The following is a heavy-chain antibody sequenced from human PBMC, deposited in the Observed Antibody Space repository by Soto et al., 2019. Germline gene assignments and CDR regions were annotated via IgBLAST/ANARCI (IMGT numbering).Heavy chain of an antibody. Sequence: QVQLVQSGAEVKNPGASVKVSCKASGYTFTRYGIAWARQAPGQGLEWMGWINTYNGNTNYAQNVQGRGTLTTDTSTSTAYMERRSLRSNDTAIYYCAMVDVYVTPSPQDVWGQGTTVIVSS. CDR2: INTYNGNT. J-gene: IGHJ6*02. V-gene: IGHV1-18*01. CDR3: AMVDVYVTPSPQDV. CDR1: GYTFTRYG. D-gene: IGHD3-16*01.